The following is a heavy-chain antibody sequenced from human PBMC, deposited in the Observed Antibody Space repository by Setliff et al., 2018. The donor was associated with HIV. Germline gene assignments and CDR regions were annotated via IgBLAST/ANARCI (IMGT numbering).Heavy chain of an antibody. V-gene: IGHV4-59*01. CDR1: GDSIKDYY. Sequence: PSETLSLTCNVSGDSIKDYYWSWIRQPPGKGLEWLGYMSFSANSNYNPALKNRITISIDTSKNQFSLRLKSVTAADAAIYYCARGAGAFGAKPDSWGQGSLVTVSS. D-gene: IGHD3-10*01. J-gene: IGHJ5*02. CDR2: MSFSANS. CDR3: ARGAGAFGAKPDS.